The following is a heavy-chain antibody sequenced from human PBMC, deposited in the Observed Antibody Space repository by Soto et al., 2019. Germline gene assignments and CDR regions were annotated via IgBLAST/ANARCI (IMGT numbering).Heavy chain of an antibody. D-gene: IGHD2-2*02. Sequence: ASVKVSCXASGYTFTSYAMHWVRQAPGQRLEWMGWINAGNGNTKYSQKFQGRVTITRDTSASTAYMELSSLRSEDTAVYYCARVPAALLAYFDYWGQGTLVTVSS. V-gene: IGHV1-3*01. J-gene: IGHJ4*02. CDR3: ARVPAALLAYFDY. CDR1: GYTFTSYA. CDR2: INAGNGNT.